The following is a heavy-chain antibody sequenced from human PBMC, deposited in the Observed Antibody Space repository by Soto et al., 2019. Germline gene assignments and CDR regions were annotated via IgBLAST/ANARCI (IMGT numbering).Heavy chain of an antibody. CDR3: ASTPPRPLRRYSSSWFLNWFDP. V-gene: IGHV1-69*13. CDR1: GGTFSSYA. J-gene: IGHJ5*02. D-gene: IGHD6-13*01. CDR2: IIPIFGTA. Sequence: VASVKVSCKASGGTFSSYAISWVRQAPGQGLEWMGGIIPIFGTANYAQKFRGRVTITADESTSTAYMELSSLRSEDTAVYCCASTPPRPLRRYSSSWFLNWFDPWGQGTLVTVSS.